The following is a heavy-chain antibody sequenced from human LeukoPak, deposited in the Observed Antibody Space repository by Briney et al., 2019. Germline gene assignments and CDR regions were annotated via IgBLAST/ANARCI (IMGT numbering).Heavy chain of an antibody. CDR3: ARTPQKYCSSTTCYPDY. CDR1: GFTFSSYA. CDR2: ISGSGDTT. D-gene: IGHD2-2*01. V-gene: IGHV3-23*01. Sequence: GGSLRLSCAASGFTFSSYAMSWVRLAPGKGLEWLSTISGSGDTTYYADSVRGRFTISRDNSKNTLYLQMNSLRAENTAVYYCARTPQKYCSSTTCYPDYWGQGTLVTVSS. J-gene: IGHJ4*02.